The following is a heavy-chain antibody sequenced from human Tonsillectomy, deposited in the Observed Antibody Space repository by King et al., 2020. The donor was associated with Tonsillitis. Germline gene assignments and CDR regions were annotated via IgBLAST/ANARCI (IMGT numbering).Heavy chain of an antibody. D-gene: IGHD7-27*01. Sequence: VQLVESGGGLVQPGGALRLSRASSGFTFSDFWMTWVRQAPGKGLEWVASVNQDGGGEHYVDSFKGRLTISRDNARNSLYLQLNSLRAEDTAVYYCVGGAWAPDYWGQGTRVTVSS. J-gene: IGHJ4*02. V-gene: IGHV3-7*01. CDR1: GFTFSDFW. CDR3: VGGAWAPDY. CDR2: VNQDGGGE.